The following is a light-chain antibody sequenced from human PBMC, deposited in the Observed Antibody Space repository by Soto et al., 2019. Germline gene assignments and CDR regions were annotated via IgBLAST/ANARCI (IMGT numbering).Light chain of an antibody. Sequence: EIVLTQSPGTLSVSPGEKATLSCRASQSVGRNYLAWYQQKPGQAPRLLIYTASSRATGIPDRFSGSGFGTDFTLTISRLEPEDFAVYYCQQYASSPLTFGGGTKVETK. CDR3: QQYASSPLT. CDR2: TAS. J-gene: IGKJ4*01. V-gene: IGKV3-20*01. CDR1: QSVGRNY.